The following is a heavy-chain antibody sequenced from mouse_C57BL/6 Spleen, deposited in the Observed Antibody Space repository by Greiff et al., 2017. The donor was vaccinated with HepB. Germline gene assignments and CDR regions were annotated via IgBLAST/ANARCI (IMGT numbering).Heavy chain of an antibody. D-gene: IGHD1-1*01. CDR2: INPSSGYT. V-gene: IGHV1-7*01. Sequence: VQLQQSGAELAKPGASVKLSCKASGYTFTSYWIHWVKQRPGQGLEWIGYINPSSGYTKYNQKFKDKATLTADKSSSTAYMQLSSLTYEDSAVYYCARGFITTVVAEDYFDYWGQGTTLTVSS. CDR1: GYTFTSYW. CDR3: ARGFITTVVAEDYFDY. J-gene: IGHJ2*01.